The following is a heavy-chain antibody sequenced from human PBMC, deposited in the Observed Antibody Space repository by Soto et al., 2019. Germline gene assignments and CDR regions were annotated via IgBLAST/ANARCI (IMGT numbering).Heavy chain of an antibody. CDR1: RRTCKRYR. CDR3: VKCVRVVEVGTYYYYYYMDV. D-gene: IGHD2-15*01. Sequence: GSLTHPRSVDRRTCKRYRTRWVPHHPKKKLEWVSATSGSGINTYYADSVKGRFTISRDNSKNTLYLQMNSLRAEDTAIYYCVKCVRVVEVGTYYYYYYMDVWAKGTTVTVYS. CDR2: TSGSGINT. J-gene: IGHJ6*03. V-gene: IGHV3-23*01.